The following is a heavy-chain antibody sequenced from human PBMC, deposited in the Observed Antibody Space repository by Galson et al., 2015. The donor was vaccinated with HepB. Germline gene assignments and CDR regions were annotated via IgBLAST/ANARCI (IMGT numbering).Heavy chain of an antibody. V-gene: IGHV1-2*02. J-gene: IGHJ4*02. CDR3: AKGVLPPALDY. CDR2: IIPNSGGT. Sequence: SVKVSCKASGYTFSVYYIHWVRQAPGQGLEWMGCIIPNSGGTTYSQKFQGRVTMTRDTSINPAYMELSSLRSDDAAVYYCAKGVLPPALDYWGQGTLVTVSS. D-gene: IGHD2-2*01. CDR1: GYTFSVYY.